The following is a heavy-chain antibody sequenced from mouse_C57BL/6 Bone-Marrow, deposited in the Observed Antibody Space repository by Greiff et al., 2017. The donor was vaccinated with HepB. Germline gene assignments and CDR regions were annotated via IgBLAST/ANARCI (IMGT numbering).Heavy chain of an antibody. CDR2: IRSKSNNYAT. J-gene: IGHJ1*03. V-gene: IGHV10-1*01. CDR3: VRRGSSSSYWYFDV. CDR1: GFSFNTYA. Sequence: EVQLVESGGGLVQPKGSLKLSCAASGFSFNTYAMNWVRPAPGKGLEWVARIRSKSNNYATYYADSVKDRFTISRDDSESMLYLQMNNLKTADTAMYYCVRRGSSSSYWYFDVWGTGTTVTVSS. D-gene: IGHD1-1*01.